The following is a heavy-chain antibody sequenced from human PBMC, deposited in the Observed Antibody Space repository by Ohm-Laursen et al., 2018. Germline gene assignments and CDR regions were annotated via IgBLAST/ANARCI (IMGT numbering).Heavy chain of an antibody. V-gene: IGHV3-33*08. Sequence: SLRLSCSAPGFTFSIYGMHWVRLAPGKGLGWVAANRFDGNNRYYVDSVKGRFTISRDSSKNTLYLQMNSLRPEDAGLYYCAGDPGDADSFDYWGQGPLVTVSS. J-gene: IGHJ4*02. D-gene: IGHD2-21*01. CDR3: AGDPGDADSFDY. CDR1: GFTFSIYG. CDR2: NRFDGNNR.